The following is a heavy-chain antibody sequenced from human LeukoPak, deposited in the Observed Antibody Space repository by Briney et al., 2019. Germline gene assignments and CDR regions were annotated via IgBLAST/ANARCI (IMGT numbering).Heavy chain of an antibody. CDR2: IYYSGST. Sequence: PSETLSLTCTVSGGSIDSRSYSWSWVRQPPGKGLEWIGCIYYSGSTNYNPSLKSRVTISVDTSKNQFSLKLSSVAAADTAVYYCARLDGSARELDYWGQGTLVTVSS. J-gene: IGHJ4*02. V-gene: IGHV4-61*01. D-gene: IGHD2/OR15-2a*01. CDR1: GGSIDSRSYS. CDR3: ARLDGSARELDY.